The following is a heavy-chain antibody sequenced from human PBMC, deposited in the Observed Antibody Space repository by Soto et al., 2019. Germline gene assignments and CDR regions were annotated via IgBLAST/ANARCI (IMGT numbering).Heavy chain of an antibody. Sequence: GESLKISCKGSGYSFTNYWIVWVRQMPGKGLEWMGIIYPGDSDTRYSPSFQGQVTISADKSISTAYLQWSSLKASDTAMYYCARSRRGAYSSGWYSLSGYYNYGIDVWGQGTKVTVSS. V-gene: IGHV5-51*01. D-gene: IGHD6-19*01. CDR2: IYPGDSDT. CDR3: ARSRRGAYSSGWYSLSGYYNYGIDV. CDR1: GYSFTNYW. J-gene: IGHJ6*02.